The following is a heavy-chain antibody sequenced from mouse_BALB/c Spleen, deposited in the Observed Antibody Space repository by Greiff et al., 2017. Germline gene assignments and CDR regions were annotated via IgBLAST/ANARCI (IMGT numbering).Heavy chain of an antibody. CDR3: ARQRYGDV. V-gene: IGHV5-12-1*01. J-gene: IGHJ1*01. CDR1: GFAFSSYD. Sequence: EVKLMESGGGLVKPGGSLKLSCAASGFAFSSYDMSWVRQTPEKRLEWVAYISSGGGSTYYPDTVKGRFTISRDNAKNTLYRQMSSLKSEDTSMYYCARQRYGDVWGAGTTVTVSS. CDR2: ISSGGGST.